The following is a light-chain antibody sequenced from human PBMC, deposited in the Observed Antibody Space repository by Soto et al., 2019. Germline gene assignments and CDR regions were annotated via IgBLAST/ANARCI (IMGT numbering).Light chain of an antibody. V-gene: IGLV2-23*02. Sequence: QSVLTQPASVSGSPGQSITISCTGTSSDFGNYNLVSWYQQHPGKVPKLILFEVNKRPSGVSGRFSGSKSGNTASLTISGLQAEDEADHYCCSFTSSNTHVFGTGTKV. CDR3: CSFTSSNTHV. J-gene: IGLJ1*01. CDR2: EVN. CDR1: SSDFGNYNL.